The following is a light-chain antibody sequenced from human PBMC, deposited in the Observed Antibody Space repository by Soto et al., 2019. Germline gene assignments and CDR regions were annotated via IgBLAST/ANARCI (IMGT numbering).Light chain of an antibody. CDR1: EDISSY. CDR2: AAS. CDR3: QQLKNYPIT. Sequence: IELTQCASSLSASFGDRVTFTCRASEDISSYLAWYQQKTGTAPKLLIYAASALHSGVPSRFSGSGYGTDFNLTISSLQTEDFATYFCQQLKNYPITFGQGTRLEIK. J-gene: IGKJ5*01. V-gene: IGKV1-9*01.